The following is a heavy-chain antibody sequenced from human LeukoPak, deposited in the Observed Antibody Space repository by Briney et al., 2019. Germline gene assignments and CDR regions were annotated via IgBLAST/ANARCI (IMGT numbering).Heavy chain of an antibody. CDR3: ARGGFGGPMDV. CDR2: ISWNSGSI. D-gene: IGHD3-10*01. Sequence: GGSLRLSCAASGFTFDDYAMHWVRQAPGKGLEWVSGISWNSGSIGYADSVKGRFTISRDNAKNSLYLQMNSLRAEDTAVYYCARGGFGGPMDVWGQGTTVTVSS. V-gene: IGHV3-9*01. J-gene: IGHJ6*02. CDR1: GFTFDDYA.